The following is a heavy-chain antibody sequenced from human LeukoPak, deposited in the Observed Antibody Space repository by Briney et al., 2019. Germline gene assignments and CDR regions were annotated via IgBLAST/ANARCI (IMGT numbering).Heavy chain of an antibody. Sequence: PSETLSLTCTVSGASISSYYWSWIRQPPGRGLEWIGYTFYSGITNYNPSLKSRVTISADTSKNQISLMLSSVTAADTAVYYCARDQLTAGYYMDVWGIGTTVTVSS. CDR3: ARDQLTAGYYMDV. V-gene: IGHV4-59*01. D-gene: IGHD1-14*01. J-gene: IGHJ6*03. CDR2: TFYSGIT. CDR1: GASISSYY.